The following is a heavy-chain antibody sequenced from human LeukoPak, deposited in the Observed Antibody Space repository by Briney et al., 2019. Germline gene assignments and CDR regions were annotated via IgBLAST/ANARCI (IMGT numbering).Heavy chain of an antibody. CDR2: IGSTSTYM. Sequence: GGSLRLSCTASGFTFSGYSMSWVRQAPGKGLEWVSSIGSTSTYMYYADSVKGRFTISRDNAKNSLYLQMNSLTADDTAVYYCARDRGYGSGSSQNWFDPWGQGTLVTVSS. J-gene: IGHJ5*02. CDR1: GFTFSGYS. D-gene: IGHD3-10*01. CDR3: ARDRGYGSGSSQNWFDP. V-gene: IGHV3-21*01.